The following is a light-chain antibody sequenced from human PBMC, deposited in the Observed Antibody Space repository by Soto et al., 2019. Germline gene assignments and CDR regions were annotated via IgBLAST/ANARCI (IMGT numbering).Light chain of an antibody. CDR1: SGHNNYA. J-gene: IGLJ1*01. Sequence: QLVLTQSPSASASLGASVKLTCTLSSGHNNYAIAWHQQQPEKGPRYLMRLNSDGSHNKGDGIPDRFSGSSSGAERYLIISSLPSEDEADYYCQTWDAGILVFGTGTKVTVL. CDR2: LNSDGSH. CDR3: QTWDAGILV. V-gene: IGLV4-69*02.